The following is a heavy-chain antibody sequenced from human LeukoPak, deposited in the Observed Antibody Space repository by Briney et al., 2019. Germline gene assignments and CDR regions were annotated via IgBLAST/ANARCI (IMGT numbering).Heavy chain of an antibody. V-gene: IGHV3-74*01. Sequence: GGSLRLSCAASGFTFTTYWMHWVRQAPGKGLVWVSHINSDGSITSYADSVKGRFTISRDNAKNTLYLRMNSLRAEDTAVYYCAKWGPYDILTGRINWGQGTLVTVSS. CDR3: AKWGPYDILTGRIN. CDR2: INSDGSIT. CDR1: GFTFTTYW. J-gene: IGHJ4*02. D-gene: IGHD3-9*01.